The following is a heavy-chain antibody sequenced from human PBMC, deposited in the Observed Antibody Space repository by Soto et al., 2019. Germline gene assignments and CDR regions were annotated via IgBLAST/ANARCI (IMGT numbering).Heavy chain of an antibody. V-gene: IGHV1-69*02. J-gene: IGHJ4*02. D-gene: IGHD2-15*01. CDR2: IIPILGIA. CDR1: GGTFSSYT. CDR3: ASSVAGRGYCSGGSCYKYFDY. Sequence: SVKVSCKASGGTFSSYTISWVRQAPGQGLEWMGRIIPILGIANYAQKFQGRVTITADKSTSTAYMELNSLRSEDTAVYYCASSVAGRGYCSGGSCYKYFDYWGQGTLVTVSS.